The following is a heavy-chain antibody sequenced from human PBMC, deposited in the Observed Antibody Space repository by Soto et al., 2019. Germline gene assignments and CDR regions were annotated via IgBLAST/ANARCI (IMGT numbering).Heavy chain of an antibody. D-gene: IGHD3-16*01. Sequence: PGGSLRLSCAASGFTFSSYGMYWVRQAPGKGLEWVAVISYDGSNKYYADSVKGRFTISRDNSKNTLYLQMNSLRAEDTAVYYCANDLNVSRGGGIIERPGSIAYWGHGTLGTVAS. CDR1: GFTFSSYG. J-gene: IGHJ4*01. CDR2: ISYDGSNK. CDR3: ANDLNVSRGGGIIERPGSIAY. V-gene: IGHV3-30*18.